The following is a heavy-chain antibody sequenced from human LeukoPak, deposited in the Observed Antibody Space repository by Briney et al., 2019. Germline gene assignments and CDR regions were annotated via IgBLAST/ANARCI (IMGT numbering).Heavy chain of an antibody. D-gene: IGHD3-10*01. V-gene: IGHV3-21*01. J-gene: IGHJ3*01. CDR1: GFTFSTYS. Sequence: GGSLRLSCAASGFTFSTYSMNWVRQAPGKGLEWVSYISTSSSYIHYADSVNGRFTISRDNAKKSLFLQMNSLRAEDTALYYCARDTHYYGSGSPAFDLWGRGTMVTVSS. CDR2: ISTSSSYI. CDR3: ARDTHYYGSGSPAFDL.